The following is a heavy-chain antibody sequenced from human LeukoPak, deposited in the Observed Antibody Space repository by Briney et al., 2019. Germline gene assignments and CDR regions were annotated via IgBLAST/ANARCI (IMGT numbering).Heavy chain of an antibody. CDR3: AKDGGLWVSAHWGDS. CDR2: ITTGGPNT. J-gene: IGHJ4*02. V-gene: IGHV3-23*01. D-gene: IGHD7-27*01. Sequence: GGSLRLSCTASGFTFSSYTMSWIRQAPGKGLKWVSTITTGGPNTYYADSVKGRFTVSRDDSKNTLYLQMNSLRAEDTAVYYCAKDGGLWVSAHWGDSWGRGTLVTVSS. CDR1: GFTFSSYT.